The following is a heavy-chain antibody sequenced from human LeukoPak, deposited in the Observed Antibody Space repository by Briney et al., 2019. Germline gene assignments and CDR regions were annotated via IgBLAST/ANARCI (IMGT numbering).Heavy chain of an antibody. CDR2: IHSGGDT. D-gene: IGHD6-13*01. Sequence: GGSLRLSCAASGFTFKDFAMSWVRQAPGKGLEWVSVIHSGGDTYYADSVKGRFTISRDNSENTVYLQMSSLRAEDTAVYYCARRDCGKGVYDHWGQGTLVTVSS. V-gene: IGHV3-66*01. CDR1: GFTFKDFA. J-gene: IGHJ4*02. CDR3: ARRDCGKGVYDH.